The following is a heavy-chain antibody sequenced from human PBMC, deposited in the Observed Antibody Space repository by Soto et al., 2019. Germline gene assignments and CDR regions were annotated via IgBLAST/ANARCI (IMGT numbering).Heavy chain of an antibody. J-gene: IGHJ4*02. CDR3: ATRVSHGYLRNFDN. V-gene: IGHV1-69*06. CDR2: TNANLGTG. CDR1: GGTFSSYP. Sequence: QVQLVQSGAEVKKPGSSVKVSCKASGGTFSSYPISWVRQAPGQGLEWMGGTNANLGTGNYAQKFQGRIKITTHKSTPTAYMELGSLRSEDTTVYYCATRVSHGYLRNFDNWGQGPLVTVSS. D-gene: IGHD4-17*01.